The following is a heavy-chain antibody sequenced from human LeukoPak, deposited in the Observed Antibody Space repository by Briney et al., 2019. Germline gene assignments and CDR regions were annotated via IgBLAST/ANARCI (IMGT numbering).Heavy chain of an antibody. CDR2: IYYSGST. D-gene: IGHD3-3*01. Sequence: KPSETLSLTCTVSGGSISSYYWSWIRQPPGKGLEWIGYIYYSGSTNYNPSLKSRVTISVDTSKNQFSLKLSSVTAADTAVYYCARSRDCWSGYNAFDIWGQGTMVTVSS. V-gene: IGHV4-59*01. CDR1: GGSISSYY. CDR3: ARSRDCWSGYNAFDI. J-gene: IGHJ3*02.